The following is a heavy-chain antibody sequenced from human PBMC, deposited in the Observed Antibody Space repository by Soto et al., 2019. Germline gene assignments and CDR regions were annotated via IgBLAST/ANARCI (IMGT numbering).Heavy chain of an antibody. CDR1: GGTFSSYA. CDR3: ARADGYNYWPAWY. CDR2: IIPIFGTP. V-gene: IGHV1-69*06. D-gene: IGHD5-12*01. Sequence: QVQLVQSGAEVKKPGSSVKVSCKASGGTFSSYAISWVRQAPGQGPEWMGGIIPIFGTPTYAQKFQGRVTITADKSTSTAYMELSSLTSEDTSLFYCARADGYNYWPAWYWGQGTLVTVSS. J-gene: IGHJ4*02.